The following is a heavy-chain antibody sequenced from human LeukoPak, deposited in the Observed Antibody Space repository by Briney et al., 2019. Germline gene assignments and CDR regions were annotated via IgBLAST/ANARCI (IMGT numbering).Heavy chain of an antibody. CDR1: GFTVSSNY. CDR3: AREGGYDSSGYFDY. D-gene: IGHD3-22*01. Sequence: GGSLRLSCAASGFTVSSNYMSWIRQAPGKGLEWVSYISSSGSTIYYADSVKGRFTISRDNAKNSLYLQMNSLRAEDTAVYYCAREGGYDSSGYFDYWGQGTLVTVSS. V-gene: IGHV3-11*01. CDR2: ISSSGSTI. J-gene: IGHJ4*02.